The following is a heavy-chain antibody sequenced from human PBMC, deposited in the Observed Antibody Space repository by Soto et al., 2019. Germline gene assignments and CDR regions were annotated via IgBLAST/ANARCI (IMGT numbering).Heavy chain of an antibody. CDR2: ISGSGGST. Sequence: GGPLRLSCAASGFTFSSYAMSWVRQAPGKGLEWVSAISGSGGSTYYADSVKGRFTISRDNSKNTLYLQMNSLRAEDTAVYYCAKDRVAYVLRFLEWLAIFDYWGQGTLVTVSS. CDR1: GFTFSSYA. CDR3: AKDRVAYVLRFLEWLAIFDY. J-gene: IGHJ4*02. D-gene: IGHD3-3*01. V-gene: IGHV3-23*01.